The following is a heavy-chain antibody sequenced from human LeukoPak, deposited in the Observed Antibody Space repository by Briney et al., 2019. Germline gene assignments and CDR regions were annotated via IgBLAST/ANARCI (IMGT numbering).Heavy chain of an antibody. CDR2: ISSSSSYI. Sequence: GGSLRLSCAASGFTFSSYSMNWVRQAPGKGLEWVSSISSSSSYIYYADSVKGRFTISRDNAKNSLYLQMNSLRAEDTAVYYCARARGWQLVPYDAFDIWGQGTMVTVSS. CDR3: ARARGWQLVPYDAFDI. V-gene: IGHV3-21*01. CDR1: GFTFSSYS. J-gene: IGHJ3*02. D-gene: IGHD6-6*01.